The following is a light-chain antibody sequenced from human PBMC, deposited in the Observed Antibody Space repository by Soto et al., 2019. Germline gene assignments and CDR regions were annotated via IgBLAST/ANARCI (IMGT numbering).Light chain of an antibody. CDR1: QSISSW. J-gene: IGKJ1*01. V-gene: IGKV1-5*03. CDR3: QQYNSYSRT. Sequence: DIQMTQSPSTLSASVGDRVTITCLASQSISSWLAWYQQKPGKAPKLLIYKASSLESGVPSRFSGSGSGTEFTLTISSLQPDDFATYDFQQYNSYSRTFGQGTKVDIK. CDR2: KAS.